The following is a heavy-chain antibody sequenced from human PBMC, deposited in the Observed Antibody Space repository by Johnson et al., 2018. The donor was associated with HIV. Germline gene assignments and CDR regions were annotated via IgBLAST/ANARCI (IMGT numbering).Heavy chain of an antibody. V-gene: IGHV3-30*02. Sequence: QVLLVESGGGVVQPGGSLRLSCAASGFTFSSYGMHWVRQAPGKGLEWVAFIRYDGNSKSYIDSVKGRFTISRDNAKNSLYLQMNSLRAEDTAVYYCARVPWSLDAFDIWGQGTMVTVSS. CDR1: GFTFSSYG. CDR2: IRYDGNSK. D-gene: IGHD2-15*01. CDR3: ARVPWSLDAFDI. J-gene: IGHJ3*02.